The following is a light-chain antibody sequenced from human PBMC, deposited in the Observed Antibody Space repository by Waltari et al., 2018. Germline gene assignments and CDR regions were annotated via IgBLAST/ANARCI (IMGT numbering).Light chain of an antibody. CDR2: DAS. J-gene: IGKJ4*01. Sequence: EIVLTQSPAILSFSPGERATLSCRTSQSVGTYLAWYQQRPGQSPRLLIYDASYRATGFPAMFSGSGSVTYFTLTISSLQPEDFAVYYCQQRRNWPLTFGGGTRVEI. CDR1: QSVGTY. V-gene: IGKV3-11*01. CDR3: QQRRNWPLT.